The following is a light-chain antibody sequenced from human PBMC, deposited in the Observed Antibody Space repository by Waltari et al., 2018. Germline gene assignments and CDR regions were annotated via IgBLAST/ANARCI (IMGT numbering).Light chain of an antibody. Sequence: SALTQPRSVSGSPGQSVTISCTGSNSDIGAYNYFSWYQQHPGRAPKLMIYDVNKRPSGVPRRFSGSKSGNTASLTISGLQAEDETDYYCSSYAGGSLFVFGDGTKVTVL. CDR1: NSDIGAYNY. V-gene: IGLV2-11*01. CDR3: SSYAGGSLFV. CDR2: DVN. J-gene: IGLJ1*01.